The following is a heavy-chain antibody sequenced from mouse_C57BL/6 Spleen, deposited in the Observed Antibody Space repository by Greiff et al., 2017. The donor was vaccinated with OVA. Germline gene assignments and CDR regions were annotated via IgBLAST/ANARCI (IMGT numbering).Heavy chain of an antibody. J-gene: IGHJ3*01. CDR2: IDPENGDT. D-gene: IGHD2-12*01. Sequence: FHVKQSGAELVRPGASVKLSCTASGFNIKDDYMHWVKQRPEQGLEWIGWIDPENGDTEYASKFQGKATITADTSSNTAYLQLSSLTSEDTAVYYCTPYVSWFAYWGQGTLVTVSA. CDR1: GFNIKDDY. V-gene: IGHV14-4*01. CDR3: TPYVSWFAY.